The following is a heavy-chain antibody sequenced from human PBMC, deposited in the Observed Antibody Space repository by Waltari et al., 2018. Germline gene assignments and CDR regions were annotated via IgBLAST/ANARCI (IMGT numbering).Heavy chain of an antibody. D-gene: IGHD6-13*01. J-gene: IGHJ4*02. CDR2: ISNDGSTT. Sequence: GSLRLSCAASGFTSDNFWMHWVRLVPGKGLVWLARISNDGSTTNYADFVNGRFTISRDDAKNMLNLQMNSLRAEDTAVYYCARSLAGRWYLGFDCWGQGVLVTVSS. V-gene: IGHV3-74*01. CDR1: GFTSDNFW. CDR3: ARSLAGRWYLGFDC.